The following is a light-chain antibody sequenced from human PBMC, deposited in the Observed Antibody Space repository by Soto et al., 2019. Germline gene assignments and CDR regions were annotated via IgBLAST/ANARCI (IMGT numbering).Light chain of an antibody. J-gene: IGKJ2*01. Sequence: EIVLTQSPGTLSLSPGERATLSCRASQSVTSTYLGWYQQKPGQAPSLLIYGASSRATGIPDRFSGSGSGTDFTLTISSLQSEDFAVYYCQQYNNWPPYTFGQGTKLEIK. CDR1: QSVTSTY. V-gene: IGKV3-20*01. CDR3: QQYNNWPPYT. CDR2: GAS.